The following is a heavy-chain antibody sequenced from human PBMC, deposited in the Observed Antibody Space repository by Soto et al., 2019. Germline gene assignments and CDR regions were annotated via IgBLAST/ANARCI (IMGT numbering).Heavy chain of an antibody. CDR3: ATSHSGYDSRGFRILNY. J-gene: IGHJ4*02. D-gene: IGHD3-22*01. Sequence: QVQLVQSGAEVKKPGASVKVSCKTSGFTFTSYDINWVRQATGQGLEWMGWMNPDSGSTGYAQKFQGRLTMTRDTSXSXXYMELTSLRAEDTAVYYCATSHSGYDSRGFRILNYWGQGTLVTVSS. CDR1: GFTFTSYD. CDR2: MNPDSGST. V-gene: IGHV1-8*01.